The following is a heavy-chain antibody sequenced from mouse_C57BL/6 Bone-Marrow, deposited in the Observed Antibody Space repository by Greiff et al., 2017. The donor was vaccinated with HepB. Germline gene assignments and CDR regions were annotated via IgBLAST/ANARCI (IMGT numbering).Heavy chain of an antibody. CDR2: INPYNGGT. Sequence: VQLKQSGPVLVKPGASVKMSCKASGYTFTDYCMNWVKQSHGKSLEWIGVINPYNGGTSYNQKFKGKATLTVDKSSSTAYMELNSLTSEDSAVYYCAREAYWGQGTLVTVSA. J-gene: IGHJ3*01. CDR3: AREAY. V-gene: IGHV1-19*01. CDR1: GYTFTDYC.